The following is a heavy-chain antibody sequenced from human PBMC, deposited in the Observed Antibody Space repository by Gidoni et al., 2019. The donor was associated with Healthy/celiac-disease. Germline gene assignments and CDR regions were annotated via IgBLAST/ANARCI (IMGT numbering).Heavy chain of an antibody. V-gene: IGHV1-46*01. D-gene: IGHD6-13*01. J-gene: IGHJ4*02. CDR3: ARGGYSSSWYDGRRKVESFDY. CDR2: IKPSGGST. Sequence: QVQLVQSGAEVKKPGASVKVSCKASGYTFTSYYMHWVRQAPGQGLEWMGIIKPSGGSTSYAQKFQGRVTMTRETSTSTVYMELSSLRSEDTAVYYCARGGYSSSWYDGRRKVESFDYWGQGTLVTVSS. CDR1: GYTFTSYY.